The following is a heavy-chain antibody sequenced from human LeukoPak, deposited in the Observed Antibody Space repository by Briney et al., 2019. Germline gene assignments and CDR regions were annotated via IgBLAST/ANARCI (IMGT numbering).Heavy chain of an antibody. CDR3: ARMWFGELIGGYYFDY. CDR1: GYTFTSYG. Sequence: ASVKVSCKASGYTFTSYGISWVRQAPGQGLEWMGWISAYNGNTKYAQKLQGRVTMTTDTSTSTAYTEVRSLRSDDTAVYYCARMWFGELIGGYYFDYWGQGTLVTVSS. D-gene: IGHD3-10*01. V-gene: IGHV1-18*01. CDR2: ISAYNGNT. J-gene: IGHJ4*02.